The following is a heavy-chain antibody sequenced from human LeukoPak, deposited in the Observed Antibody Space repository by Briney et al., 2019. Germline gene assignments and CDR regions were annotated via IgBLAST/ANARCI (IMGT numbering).Heavy chain of an antibody. CDR2: IYPSDTDT. Sequence: GESLKISCAGSGYSFIDFWIGWVRQMPGKGLEWMGMIYPSDTDTKYSPSFQGQVAISADKSTNTAYLQWSSLKPSDSGIYYCARLPASGTHFDTWGRGTLVTVSS. D-gene: IGHD1-7*01. CDR3: ARLPASGTHFDT. V-gene: IGHV5-51*01. CDR1: GYSFIDFW. J-gene: IGHJ4*02.